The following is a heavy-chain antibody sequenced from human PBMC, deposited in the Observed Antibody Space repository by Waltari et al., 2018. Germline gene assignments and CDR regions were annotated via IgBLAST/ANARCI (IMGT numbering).Heavy chain of an antibody. CDR1: GFTFSSFG. CDR2: IRYDGSNK. D-gene: IGHD6-13*01. Sequence: QVQLVESGCGVVHPGGSLRPSSEASGFTFSSFGMPCGRQTPGKGLEWVAFIRYDGSNKYYADSVKGRFTISRDNSKNTLYLQMNSLRAEDTAVYYCAKDPGIAAAGDFDYWGQGTLVTVSS. CDR3: AKDPGIAAAGDFDY. J-gene: IGHJ4*02. V-gene: IGHV3-30*02.